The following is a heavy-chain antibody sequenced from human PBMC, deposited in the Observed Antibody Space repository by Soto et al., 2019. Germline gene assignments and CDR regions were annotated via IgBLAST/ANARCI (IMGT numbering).Heavy chain of an antibody. CDR1: GYTFTSYG. J-gene: IGHJ5*02. Sequence: GASVKVSCRASGYTFTSYGISWVRQAPGQGLEWMGWISAYNGNTNYAQKLQGRVTMTTDTSTSTAYMELRSLRSDDTAVYYCARDLGIAAAGTHGAWGQGTLVTVSS. D-gene: IGHD6-13*01. CDR2: ISAYNGNT. CDR3: ARDLGIAAAGTHGA. V-gene: IGHV1-18*01.